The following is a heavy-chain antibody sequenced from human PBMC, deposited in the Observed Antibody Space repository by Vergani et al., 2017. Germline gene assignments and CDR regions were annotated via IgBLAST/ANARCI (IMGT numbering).Heavy chain of an antibody. Sequence: QVQLQESGPGLVKPSQTLSLTCAVSGGSISSGGYSWSWIRQPPGKGLEWIGYIYHSGSTYYNQSLKSRVTISVDRSKNQFSMKLSSVTAADTAVYYCARWSGRFDYWGQGTLVTVSS. CDR3: ARWSGRFDY. J-gene: IGHJ4*02. CDR2: IYHSGST. V-gene: IGHV4-30-2*01. CDR1: GGSISSGGYS.